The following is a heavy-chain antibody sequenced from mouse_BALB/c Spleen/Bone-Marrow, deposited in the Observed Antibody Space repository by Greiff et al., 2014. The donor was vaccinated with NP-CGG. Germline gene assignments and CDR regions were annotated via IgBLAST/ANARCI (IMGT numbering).Heavy chain of an antibody. V-gene: IGHV1S41*01. CDR3: ARSPMITESYAMDY. D-gene: IGHD2-4*01. J-gene: IGHJ4*01. Sequence: DLVKPGASVKLSCKASGYTFTSYWINWIKQRPGQGLEWIGRIAPGSGNTYYNEMFKGKATLTVDTSSSTASIQLSSLSSEDSPVYFCARSPMITESYAMDYWGQGTSVTVSA. CDR1: GYTFTSYW. CDR2: IAPGSGNT.